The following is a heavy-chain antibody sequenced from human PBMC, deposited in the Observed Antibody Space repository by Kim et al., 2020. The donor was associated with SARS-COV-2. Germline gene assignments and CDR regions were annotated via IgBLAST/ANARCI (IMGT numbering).Heavy chain of an antibody. D-gene: IGHD6-13*01. Sequence: ADSVKGRFTISRDNSKNTLYLQMNSLRAEDTALYYCAKLLQQQLLYYFDYWGQGTLVTVSS. J-gene: IGHJ4*02. CDR3: AKLLQQQLLYYFDY. V-gene: IGHV3-23*01.